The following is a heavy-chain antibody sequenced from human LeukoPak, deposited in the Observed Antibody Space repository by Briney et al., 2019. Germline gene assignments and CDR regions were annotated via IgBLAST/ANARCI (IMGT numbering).Heavy chain of an antibody. CDR2: ISYDGSNK. CDR1: GFTFSSYA. V-gene: IGHV3-30-3*01. J-gene: IGHJ4*02. D-gene: IGHD6-19*01. Sequence: PGGSLRLSCAASGFTFSSYAMHWVRQAPGKGLEWVAVISYDGSNKYYADSVKGRFPISRDNSKNTLYLQMDSLRAEDTAVYYCARVGSSGWYGDYFDYWGQGTLVTVSS. CDR3: ARVGSSGWYGDYFDY.